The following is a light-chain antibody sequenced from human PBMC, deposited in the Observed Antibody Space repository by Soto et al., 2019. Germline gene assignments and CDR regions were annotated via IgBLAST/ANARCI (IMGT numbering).Light chain of an antibody. V-gene: IGKV3-20*01. CDR2: GAS. CDR3: QQYGSSGT. CDR1: QSVSSSY. J-gene: IGKJ1*01. Sequence: IVLTHSPGTLSLSPGERATLSCRASQSVSSSYLAWYQQKPGQAPRLLIYGASRRATGFPARFSGSGSGTDFTLTISRLEPEDFAVYYCQQYGSSGTFGQGTKVDIK.